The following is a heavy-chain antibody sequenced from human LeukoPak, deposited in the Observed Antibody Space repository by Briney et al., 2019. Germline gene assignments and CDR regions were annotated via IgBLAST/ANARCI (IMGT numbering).Heavy chain of an antibody. CDR1: GFTFSSYE. D-gene: IGHD5-18*01. J-gene: IGHJ6*02. CDR2: ISSSGSTI. V-gene: IGHV3-48*03. Sequence: PGGSLRLSCAASGFTFSSYEMNWVRQAPGKGLEWVSYISSSGSTIYYADSVKGRFTISRDNAKNSLYLQMNSLRAEDTAVYYCAKDLGYSYGAHYYYYYGMDVWGQGTTVTVSS. CDR3: AKDLGYSYGAHYYYYYGMDV.